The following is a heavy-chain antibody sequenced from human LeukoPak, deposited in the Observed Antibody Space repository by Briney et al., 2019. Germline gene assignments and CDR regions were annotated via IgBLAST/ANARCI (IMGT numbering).Heavy chain of an antibody. J-gene: IGHJ4*02. CDR3: ASVLTPTYYDILTGYSLLYYFDY. CDR2: ISYSGST. D-gene: IGHD3-9*01. Sequence: SGTLSLTCTVSGGSISSYYWSWIRQPPGKGLEWVGFISYSGSTIYSPSPESRVTISVDPSRNQFYLRLRSVTAADTAVYYCASVLTPTYYDILTGYSLLYYFDYWGQGTLVTVSS. CDR1: GGSISSYY. V-gene: IGHV4-59*01.